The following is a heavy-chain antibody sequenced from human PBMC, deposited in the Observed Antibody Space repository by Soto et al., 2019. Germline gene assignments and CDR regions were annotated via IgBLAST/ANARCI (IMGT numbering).Heavy chain of an antibody. D-gene: IGHD1-26*01. V-gene: IGHV3-15*07. J-gene: IGHJ4*02. Sequence: GGSLRLSCAASGFTFSNAWMNWVRQAPGKGLEWVGRIKSKTDGGTTDYAAPVKGRFTISRDDSKNTLYLQMNSLKTEDTAVYYCTTESRGVGATTPPDYWGQGTLVTVSS. CDR2: IKSKTDGGTT. CDR1: GFTFSNAW. CDR3: TTESRGVGATTPPDY.